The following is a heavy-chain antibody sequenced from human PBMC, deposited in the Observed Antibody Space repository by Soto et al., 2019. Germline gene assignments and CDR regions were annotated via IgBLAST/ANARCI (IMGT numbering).Heavy chain of an antibody. V-gene: IGHV4-34*01. J-gene: IGHJ3*02. Sequence: SETLSLTCAVYGGSFSGYYWSWIRQPPGKGLEWIGEINHSGSTNYNPSLKSRVTVSVDTSKNQFSLKLSSVTAADTAVYYCARGVSGAFDIWGQGTMVTVSS. CDR2: INHSGST. CDR3: ARGVSGAFDI. CDR1: GGSFSGYY.